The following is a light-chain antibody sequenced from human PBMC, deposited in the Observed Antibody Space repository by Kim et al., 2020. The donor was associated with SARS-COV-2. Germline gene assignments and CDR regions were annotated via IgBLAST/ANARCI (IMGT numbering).Light chain of an antibody. CDR3: QQYTTWPLLT. CDR1: QSVGSS. J-gene: IGKJ4*01. V-gene: IGKV3-15*01. Sequence: DIVMTQSPATLSVSPGERVTLSCRASQSVGSSLGWYQQRPGQAPRLLIYAASTRATGIAARFSGSGSGTDFTLTISSLQPEDFAVYYCQQYTTWPLLTFGGGTKVDIK. CDR2: AAS.